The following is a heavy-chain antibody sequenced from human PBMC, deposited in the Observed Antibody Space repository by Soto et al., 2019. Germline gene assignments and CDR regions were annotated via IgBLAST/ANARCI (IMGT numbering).Heavy chain of an antibody. V-gene: IGHV1-8*01. Sequence: GASVKVSCKASGYTFTSYDINWVRQATGQGLEWMGWMNPNSGNTGYAQKFQGRVTMTRNTSISTAYMELSSLRSEDTAVYYCARTGIAVAGLHYGMDVWGQGTTVTVSS. J-gene: IGHJ6*02. CDR3: ARTGIAVAGLHYGMDV. CDR1: GYTFTSYD. D-gene: IGHD6-19*01. CDR2: MNPNSGNT.